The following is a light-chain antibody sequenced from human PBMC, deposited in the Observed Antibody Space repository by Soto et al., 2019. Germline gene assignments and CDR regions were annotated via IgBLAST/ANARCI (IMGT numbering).Light chain of an antibody. V-gene: IGLV2-14*01. CDR2: DVS. CDR1: SSDIGGYNY. CDR3: SSQAVSSTLV. J-gene: IGLJ2*01. Sequence: QCALTQPASVSGSPGQSITISCTGTSSDIGGYNYVSWYQQHPGKAPKLMIYDVSNRPSGVSNRFSGSKSGNTASLTISRLQAEYEADYYCSSQAVSSTLVFGGGTKVTVL.